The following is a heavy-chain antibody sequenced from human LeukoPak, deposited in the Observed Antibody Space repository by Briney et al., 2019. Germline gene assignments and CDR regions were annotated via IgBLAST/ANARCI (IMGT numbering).Heavy chain of an antibody. V-gene: IGHV3-74*01. D-gene: IGHD2-2*02. J-gene: IGHJ4*02. CDR1: GFTFSSYW. CDR3: ARGEVVPAAIVDGGFDY. CDR2: INSDGSST. Sequence: PGGSLRLSCAASGFTFSSYWMHWVRQAPGKGLVWVSRINSDGSSTSYADSVKGRFTISRDNAKNTLYLQMNSLRAEDTAVYYCARGEVVPAAIVDGGFDYWGQGTLVTVSS.